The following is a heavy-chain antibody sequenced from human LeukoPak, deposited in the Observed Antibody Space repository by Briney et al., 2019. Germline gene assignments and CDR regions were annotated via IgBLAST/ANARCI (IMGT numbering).Heavy chain of an antibody. Sequence: SETLSLTCAVYGGSFSGYYWSWIRQPPGKGLEWIGEINHSGSTNYNPSLKSRVTISVDTSKDQFSLKLSSVTAADTAVYYCARGIRTAAAHSNWFDPWGQGTLVTVSS. CDR2: INHSGST. CDR3: ARGIRTAAAHSNWFDP. D-gene: IGHD6-13*01. CDR1: GGSFSGYY. J-gene: IGHJ5*02. V-gene: IGHV4-34*01.